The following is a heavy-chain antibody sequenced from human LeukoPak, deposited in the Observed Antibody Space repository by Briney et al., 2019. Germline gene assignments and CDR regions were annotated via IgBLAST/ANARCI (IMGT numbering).Heavy chain of an antibody. J-gene: IGHJ6*04. V-gene: IGHV5-51*01. D-gene: IGHD3-3*01. CDR1: GYSFTSYW. CDR3: ARRSRRYDFWSGYEDV. CDR2: IYPGDSDT. Sequence: GESLKISCKGSGYSFTSYWIGWVRQMPGKGLEWMGIIYPGDSDTRYSPSFQGQVTTSADKSISTAYLQWSSLKASDTAMYYCARRSRRYDFWSGYEDVWGKGTTVTVSS.